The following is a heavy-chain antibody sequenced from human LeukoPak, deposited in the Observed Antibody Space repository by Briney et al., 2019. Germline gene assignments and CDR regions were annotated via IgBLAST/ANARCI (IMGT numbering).Heavy chain of an antibody. J-gene: IGHJ6*03. CDR2: IIPIFGTA. V-gene: IGHV1-69*05. CDR1: GGTFSSYA. Sequence: SVKVSCKASGGTFSSYAISWVRQAPGQGLEWMGGIIPIFGTANYAQKFQGRVTITTDESTSTAYMEMSSLRSEDTAVYYCAKLGLYNWNGRGYMDVWGKGTTVTVSS. D-gene: IGHD1-1*01. CDR3: AKLGLYNWNGRGYMDV.